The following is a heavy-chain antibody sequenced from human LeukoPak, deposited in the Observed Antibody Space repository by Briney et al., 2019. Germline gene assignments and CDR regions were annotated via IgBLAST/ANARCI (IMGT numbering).Heavy chain of an antibody. J-gene: IGHJ3*02. D-gene: IGHD1-1*01. Sequence: YPSETLSLTCTVPGGSISSYYWSWIRQPAGKGLEWIGRIYTSGSTNYNPSLKSRVTMSVDTSKNQFPLKLSSVTAADTAVYYCARKDWNDDSNAFDIWGQGTMVTVSS. CDR3: ARKDWNDDSNAFDI. CDR1: GGSISSYY. CDR2: IYTSGST. V-gene: IGHV4-4*07.